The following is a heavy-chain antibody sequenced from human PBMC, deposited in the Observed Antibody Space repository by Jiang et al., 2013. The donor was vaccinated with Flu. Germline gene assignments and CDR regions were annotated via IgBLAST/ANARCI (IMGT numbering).Heavy chain of an antibody. J-gene: IGHJ4*02. CDR2: INPDSGST. D-gene: IGHD5-12*01. CDR1: GYTFSDSY. V-gene: IGHV1-2*02. Sequence: QLVESGAEVKKPGASVTVSCKASGYTFSDSYLHWVRQAPGQGLEWMGWINPDSGSTNYSQKFRGRVTMTRDTSINTAYMDLRRLRYDDTAVYYCARIPRGSGGYDYWGQGTPVTVSS. CDR3: ARIPRGSGGYDY.